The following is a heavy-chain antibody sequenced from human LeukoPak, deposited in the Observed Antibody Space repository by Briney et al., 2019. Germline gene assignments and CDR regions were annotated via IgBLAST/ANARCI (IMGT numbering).Heavy chain of an antibody. CDR2: ISYDGSPE. Sequence: GGSLRLSCVGSGFTFSSYGIHWVRQLPGKGPEWVAIISYDGSPEFYADSVKGRFKISRDNSKNTVNLQMNSLGVEDTAVYYCAKGLGPLVRGVVPRTYYMDVWGRGTTVTVSS. V-gene: IGHV3-30*18. J-gene: IGHJ6*03. CDR1: GFTFSSYG. D-gene: IGHD3-10*01. CDR3: AKGLGPLVRGVVPRTYYMDV.